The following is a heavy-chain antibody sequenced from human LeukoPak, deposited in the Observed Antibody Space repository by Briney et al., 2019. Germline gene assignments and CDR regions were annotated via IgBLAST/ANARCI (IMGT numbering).Heavy chain of an antibody. J-gene: IGHJ4*02. Sequence: RGSVKVSCKASGGTFSSYAISWVRQAPGQGLEWMGGIIPILGTANYAQKFQGRVTITADESTSTAYMELSSLRSEDTAVYYCARDRGLGDFDYWGQGTLVTVSS. CDR2: IIPILGTA. D-gene: IGHD3-10*01. V-gene: IGHV1-69*13. CDR3: ARDRGLGDFDY. CDR1: GGTFSSYA.